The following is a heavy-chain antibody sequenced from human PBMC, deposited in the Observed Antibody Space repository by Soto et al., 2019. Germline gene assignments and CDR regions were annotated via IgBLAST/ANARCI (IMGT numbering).Heavy chain of an antibody. CDR1: GFTFSDYT. D-gene: IGHD6-19*01. Sequence: PGGSLRLSCAASGFTFSDYTMSWVRQAPGKVLECISVILSDYNTYYAGSVRGRFTISRDNSKNTLYLEMNSLRAEDTAVYSCARRTSGYFGYWGQEALVTVSS. CDR2: ILSDYNT. V-gene: IGHV3-23*03. CDR3: ARRTSGYFGY. J-gene: IGHJ4*02.